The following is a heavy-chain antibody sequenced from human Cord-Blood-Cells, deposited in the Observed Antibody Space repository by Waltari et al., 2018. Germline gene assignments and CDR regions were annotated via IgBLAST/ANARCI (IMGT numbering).Heavy chain of an antibody. CDR3: AKVAPWGPYEGYYYYMDV. J-gene: IGHJ6*03. D-gene: IGHD3-3*01. CDR2: ISCSGGKT. Sequence: EVQLLESGGGLVQPGGSLRLYCAASGFTFSSYAMSWVRQAPGKGLEWVSAISCSGGKTYYADSVKGRFTISRDNSKNTLYLQMNSLRAEDTAVYYCAKVAPWGPYEGYYYYMDVSGKGTTVTVSS. V-gene: IGHV3-23*01. CDR1: GFTFSSYA.